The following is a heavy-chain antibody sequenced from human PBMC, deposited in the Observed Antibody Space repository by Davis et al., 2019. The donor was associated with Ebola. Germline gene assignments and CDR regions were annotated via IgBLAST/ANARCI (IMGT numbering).Heavy chain of an antibody. V-gene: IGHV4-34*01. Sequence: LETLSLTCAVYGGSFSGYYWSWIRQPPGKGLEWIGEINHSGSTNYNPSLKSRVTISVDTSKNQFSLKLSSVTAADTAVYYCAFTSIAARPFDYWGQGTLVTVSS. CDR2: INHSGST. CDR3: AFTSIAARPFDY. CDR1: GGSFSGYY. J-gene: IGHJ4*02. D-gene: IGHD6-6*01.